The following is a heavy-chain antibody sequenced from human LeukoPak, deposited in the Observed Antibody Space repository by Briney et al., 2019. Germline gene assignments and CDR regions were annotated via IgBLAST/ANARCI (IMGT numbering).Heavy chain of an antibody. D-gene: IGHD3-9*01. Sequence: GSLRLSCAASGFTFSSYSMNWVRQAPGKGLEWVSAISGSGGSTYYADSVKGRFTISRDNSKNTLYLQMNSLRAEDTAVYYCAKDPGTFDWLLYLDYWGQGTLVTVSS. CDR1: GFTFSSYS. J-gene: IGHJ4*02. V-gene: IGHV3-23*01. CDR2: ISGSGGST. CDR3: AKDPGTFDWLLYLDY.